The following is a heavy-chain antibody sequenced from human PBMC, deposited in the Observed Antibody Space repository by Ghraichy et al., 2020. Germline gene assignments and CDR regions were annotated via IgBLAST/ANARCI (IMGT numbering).Heavy chain of an antibody. CDR3: ANGDGYNFWDY. Sequence: GGSLRLSCAASGFTVSSNYMSWVRQAPGKGLEWVSVIYKGGNTYYADSVKGRFTISRDNSKNTLYLEMSSLRAEDTAVYYCANGDGYNFWDYWGQGTLVTVSS. V-gene: IGHV3-53*01. CDR1: GFTVSSNY. CDR2: IYKGGNT. J-gene: IGHJ4*01. D-gene: IGHD5-24*01.